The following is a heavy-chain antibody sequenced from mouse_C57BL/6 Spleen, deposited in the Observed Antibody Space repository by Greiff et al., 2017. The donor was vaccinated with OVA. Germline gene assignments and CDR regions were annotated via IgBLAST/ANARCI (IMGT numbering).Heavy chain of an antibody. V-gene: IGHV14-4*01. CDR1: GFNIKDDY. CDR2: IDPENGDT. CDR3: TIYYYGSSSYVDY. J-gene: IGHJ2*01. D-gene: IGHD1-1*01. Sequence: EVQLQQSGAELVRPGASVKLSCTASGFNIKDDYMHWVKQRPEQGLEWIGWIDPENGDTEYASKFQGKATITADTSSNTAYLQLSSLTSEDTAVYYCTIYYYGSSSYVDYWGQGTTLTVSS.